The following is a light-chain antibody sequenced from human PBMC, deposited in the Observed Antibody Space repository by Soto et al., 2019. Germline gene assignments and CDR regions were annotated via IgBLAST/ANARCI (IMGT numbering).Light chain of an antibody. CDR2: DAS. V-gene: IGKV1-5*01. CDR1: HSINEW. J-gene: IGKJ1*01. CDR3: QQYHGFW. Sequence: DNPLTQSPSSLSASVGDRVTITCRARHSINEWLAWYQQKPGKAPKLLIYDASSLESGVPSRFSGGGSGTEFSLIINGLQPEDFATYYCQQYHGFWFGQGTKVDIK.